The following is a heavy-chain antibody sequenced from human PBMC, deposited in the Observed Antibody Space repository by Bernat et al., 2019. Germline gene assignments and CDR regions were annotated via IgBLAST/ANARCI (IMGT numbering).Heavy chain of an antibody. CDR1: GFTFSSYA. Sequence: EVQLLESGGGLVQPGGSLRLSCAASGFTFSSYAMSWVRQAPGKGLEWVSAISGSGGSTYYADSVKGRFTISRDNSKNTLYLQMNSLRAEDTAVYYCAKEVVPAAIEYYYYGMDVWGQGTTVTVSS. J-gene: IGHJ6*02. V-gene: IGHV3-23*01. CDR3: AKEVVPAAIEYYYYGMDV. CDR2: ISGSGGST. D-gene: IGHD2-2*01.